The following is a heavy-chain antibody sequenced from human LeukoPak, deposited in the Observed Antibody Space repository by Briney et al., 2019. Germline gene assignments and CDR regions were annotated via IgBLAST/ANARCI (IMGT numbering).Heavy chain of an antibody. J-gene: IGHJ4*02. D-gene: IGHD3-10*01. CDR1: GYTFTSYG. CDR2: MNPNSGNT. V-gene: IGHV1-8*02. CDR3: ARGTYYYGSGSYYLDY. Sequence: ASVKVSCKASGYTFTSYGISWVRQAPGQGLEWMGWMNPNSGNTGYAQKFQGRVTMTRNTSISTAYMELSSLRSEDTAVYYCARGTYYYGSGSYYLDYWGQGTLVTVSS.